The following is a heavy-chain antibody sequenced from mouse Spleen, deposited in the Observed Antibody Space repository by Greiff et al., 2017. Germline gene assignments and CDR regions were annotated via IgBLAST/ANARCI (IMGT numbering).Heavy chain of an antibody. J-gene: IGHJ3*01. CDR3: ARGGNWDWFAY. CDR2: IHPHSGST. Sequence: VQLQQPGAELVKPGASVKLSCKASGYTFTSYWMHWVKQRPGQGLEWIGMIHPHSGSTNYNEKFKSKSTLTVDKSSSTAYMQLSSLTSEDSAVYYCARGGNWDWFAYWGQGTLVTVSA. CDR1: GYTFTSYW. D-gene: IGHD4-1*01. V-gene: IGHV1-64*01.